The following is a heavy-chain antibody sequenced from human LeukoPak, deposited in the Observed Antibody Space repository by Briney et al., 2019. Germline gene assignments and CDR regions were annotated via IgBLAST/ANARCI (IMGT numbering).Heavy chain of an antibody. D-gene: IGHD6-19*01. CDR1: GYSIISDYF. Sequence: SETLSLTCIVSGYSIISDYFWGWVRQPPGKGPEWIGSIFHSGDVYYNPSLKSRVTLSVDPSKNQFSLKLSSVTAADTAVYYCARRRRGQCLDYWYFDLWGRGTLVTVSS. CDR3: ARRRRGQCLDYWYFDL. CDR2: IFHSGDV. V-gene: IGHV4-38-2*02. J-gene: IGHJ2*01.